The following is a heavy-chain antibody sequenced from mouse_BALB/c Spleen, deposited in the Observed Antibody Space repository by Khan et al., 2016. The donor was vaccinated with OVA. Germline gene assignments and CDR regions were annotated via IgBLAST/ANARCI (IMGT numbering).Heavy chain of an antibody. CDR2: ISYSGGT. D-gene: IGHD1-2*01. Sequence: EVQLVESGPGLVKPSQSLSLTCTVTGYSITSGYAWNWIRQFPGNKLEWMGYISYSGGTSYNPSLKSRISITRDTSKNQFFLQLNSVTTEDTATYYCARGNYCGYCINYWGQGTTLTVSS. CDR1: GYSITSGYA. CDR3: ARGNYCGYCINY. V-gene: IGHV3-2*02. J-gene: IGHJ2*01.